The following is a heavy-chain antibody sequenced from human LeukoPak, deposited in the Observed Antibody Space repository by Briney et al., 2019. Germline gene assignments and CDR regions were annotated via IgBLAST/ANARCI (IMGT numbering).Heavy chain of an antibody. Sequence: QPGGSLRLSCAASGFIFSSYEMNWVRQSPEKGLEWVSHINGGGTTIYCADSVRGRFTNSRDNAKNSLYLQMSSMRAGDTAVYYCVRERWLRSYWGQGTLVTVSS. CDR1: GFIFSSYE. V-gene: IGHV3-48*03. D-gene: IGHD5-24*01. CDR3: VRERWLRSY. J-gene: IGHJ4*02. CDR2: INGGGTTI.